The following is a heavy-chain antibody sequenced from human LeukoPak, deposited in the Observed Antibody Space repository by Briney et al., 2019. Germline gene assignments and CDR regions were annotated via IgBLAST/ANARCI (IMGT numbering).Heavy chain of an antibody. CDR2: IYYSGST. Sequence: SETLSLTCTVSGGSISSGGYYWSWIRQHPGKGLEWIGYIYYSGSTYYNPSLKSRVTISVDTSKNQFSLQLSSVTAADTAVYYCARYSVNTAGDPWGQGTLVTVSS. CDR1: GGSISSGGYY. CDR3: ARYSVNTAGDP. J-gene: IGHJ5*02. D-gene: IGHD2-21*01. V-gene: IGHV4-31*03.